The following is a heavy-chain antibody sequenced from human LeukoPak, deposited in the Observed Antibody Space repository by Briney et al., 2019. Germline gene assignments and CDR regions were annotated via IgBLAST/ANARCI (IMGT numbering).Heavy chain of an antibody. CDR2: IYHSGST. J-gene: IGHJ3*02. CDR1: GGSISSGGYS. V-gene: IGHV4-30-2*01. Sequence: SETLSLTCAVSGGSISSGGYSWSWIRQPPGKGLEWIGYIYHSGSTYYNPSLKSRATISVDRSKNQFSLKLSSVTAADTAVYYCASPLRYSYGHDAFDIWGQGTMVTVSS. D-gene: IGHD5-18*01. CDR3: ASPLRYSYGHDAFDI.